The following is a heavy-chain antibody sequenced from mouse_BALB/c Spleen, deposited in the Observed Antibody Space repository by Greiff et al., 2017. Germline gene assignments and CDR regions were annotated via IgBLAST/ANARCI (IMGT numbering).Heavy chain of an antibody. D-gene: IGHD1-1*02. J-gene: IGHJ3*01. V-gene: IGHV5-6-5*01. Sequence: EVMLVESGGGLVKPGGSLKLSCAASGFTFSSYAMSWVRQTPEKRLEWVASISSGGSTYYPDSVKGRFTISRDNARNILYLQMSSLRAEDTAMYYCARAGDGGPLADWGQGTLVTVSA. CDR2: ISSGGST. CDR1: GFTFSSYA. CDR3: ARAGDGGPLAD.